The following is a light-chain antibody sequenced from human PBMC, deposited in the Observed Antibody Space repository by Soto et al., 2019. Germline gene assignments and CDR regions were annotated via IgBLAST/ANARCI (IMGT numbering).Light chain of an antibody. J-gene: IGKJ3*01. V-gene: IGKV1-12*01. CDR2: AAS. CDR1: QVINNW. Sequence: DIQMTQSPSSVSASVGDRVTITCRASQVINNWLAWYQQKPGKAPNLLIYAASTLQTGVPSRFSGSGSGTDFTLTISSLQPEDFETYYWQQANSFPFTFGPGTKMDIK. CDR3: QQANSFPFT.